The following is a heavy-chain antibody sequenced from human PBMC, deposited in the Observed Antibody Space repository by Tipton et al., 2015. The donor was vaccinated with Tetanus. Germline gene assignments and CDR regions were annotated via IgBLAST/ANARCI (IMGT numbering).Heavy chain of an antibody. CDR1: SGSITRGAYS. D-gene: IGHD5-24*01. Sequence: TLSLTCALSSGSITRGAYSWSWIRQPPGKGLEWIGYIYASGTTYSNPSLKSRVTISVGETKRQFSLNLTSVTAADTAVYYCARYNSYFYAMDVWGQGTTVTVSS. V-gene: IGHV4-30-2*01. J-gene: IGHJ6*02. CDR3: ARYNSYFYAMDV. CDR2: IYASGTT.